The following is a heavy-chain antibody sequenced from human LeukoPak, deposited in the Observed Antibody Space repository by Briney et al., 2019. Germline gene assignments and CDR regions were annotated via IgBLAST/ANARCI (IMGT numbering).Heavy chain of an antibody. CDR1: GGSISSSSYY. J-gene: IGHJ4*02. V-gene: IGHV4-39*07. CDR3: ASVDPVGY. Sequence: SETLSLTCTVSGGSISSSSYYWGWIRQPPGKGLEWIGEINHSGSANYNPSLKSRVTISVDTSKNQFSLKLSSVTAADTAVYYCASVDPVGYWGQGTLVTVSS. D-gene: IGHD4-23*01. CDR2: INHSGSA.